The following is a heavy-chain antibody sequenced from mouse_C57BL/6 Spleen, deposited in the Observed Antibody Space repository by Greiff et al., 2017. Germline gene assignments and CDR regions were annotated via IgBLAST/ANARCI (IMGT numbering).Heavy chain of an antibody. J-gene: IGHJ3*01. CDR2: IDPEDGDT. CDR1: GFNIKDYY. Sequence: VHVKQSGAELVRPGASVKLSCTASGFNIKDYYMHWVKQRPEQGLEWIGRIDPEDGDTEYAPKFQGPAPMTADTSSNTAALQLSSLTSEDTAVYYCTHSGSGDWFAYWGQGTLVTVSA. D-gene: IGHD3-1*01. V-gene: IGHV14-1*01. CDR3: THSGSGDWFAY.